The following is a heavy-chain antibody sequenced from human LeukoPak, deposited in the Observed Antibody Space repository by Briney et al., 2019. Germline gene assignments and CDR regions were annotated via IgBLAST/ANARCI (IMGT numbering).Heavy chain of an antibody. Sequence: SETLSLTCAVYGGSFSGYYWSWIRQPPGKGLEWIGEINHSGSTNYNPSLKSRVTMSLDTSKNQFSLKLSSVTAADTAVYYCARTPIPQYSSGWYTSYYFDYWGQGTLVTVSS. J-gene: IGHJ4*02. V-gene: IGHV4-34*01. D-gene: IGHD6-19*01. CDR3: ARTPIPQYSSGWYTSYYFDY. CDR2: INHSGST. CDR1: GGSFSGYY.